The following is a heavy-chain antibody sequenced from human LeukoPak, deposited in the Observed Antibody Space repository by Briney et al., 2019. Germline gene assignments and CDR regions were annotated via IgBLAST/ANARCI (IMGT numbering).Heavy chain of an antibody. CDR2: ISGSGGSE. CDR1: GFTFSSYS. V-gene: IGHV3-23*01. CDR3: AKEYGSGSYSDFDY. Sequence: GGSLRLSCAASGFTFSSYSMNWVRQAPGKGLEWVSTISGSGGSEYSADSVKGRLTIFRDNSKNTLYLQMNSLRAEDTAVYYCAKEYGSGSYSDFDYWGQGTLVTVSS. J-gene: IGHJ4*02. D-gene: IGHD3-10*01.